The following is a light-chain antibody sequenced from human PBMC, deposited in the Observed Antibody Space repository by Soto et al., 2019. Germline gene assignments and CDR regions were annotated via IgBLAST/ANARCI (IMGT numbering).Light chain of an antibody. Sequence: EIVLTQSPATLSSSPGETATLSCRASQYVGSRLSWYQHKTGQAPRLLIYYRSKRATGIPARFSGSGSGADFTLTISSLAPDDVATYYCQHHNSYSEAFGQGTKVELK. CDR1: QYVGSR. V-gene: IGKV3-11*01. CDR3: QHHNSYSEA. CDR2: YRS. J-gene: IGKJ1*01.